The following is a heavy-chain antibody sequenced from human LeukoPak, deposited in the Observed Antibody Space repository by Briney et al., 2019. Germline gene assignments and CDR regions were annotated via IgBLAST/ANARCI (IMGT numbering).Heavy chain of an antibody. V-gene: IGHV2-5*02. J-gene: IGHJ5*02. CDR2: IYWDDDK. Sequence: SGPTLVKPTQTLTLTCTISGISLSTSGVSVGWIRQPPGKALEWLALIYWDDDKRYSPSLRSRLTITKDTSKNQVVLTMTNMDPVDTARYYCARSQGQVVRGIIIGGNWFDPWGQGTLVTVSS. D-gene: IGHD3-10*01. CDR1: GISLSTSGVS. CDR3: ARSQGQVVRGIIIGGNWFDP.